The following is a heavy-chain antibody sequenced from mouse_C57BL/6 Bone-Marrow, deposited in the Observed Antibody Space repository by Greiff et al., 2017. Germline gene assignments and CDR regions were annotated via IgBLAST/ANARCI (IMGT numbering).Heavy chain of an antibody. D-gene: IGHD1-1*01. V-gene: IGHV1-78*01. Sequence: QVQLQQSDAELVKPGASVKISCKVSGYTFTDHTIHWMKQRPEQGLEWIGYIYPRDGSTKYNEKFKGEATLTADKSSSTAYMQLNSLASEDSAVYFCARWGGSSYENAMDYWGQGTSVTVSS. CDR2: IYPRDGST. J-gene: IGHJ4*01. CDR1: GYTFTDHT. CDR3: ARWGGSSYENAMDY.